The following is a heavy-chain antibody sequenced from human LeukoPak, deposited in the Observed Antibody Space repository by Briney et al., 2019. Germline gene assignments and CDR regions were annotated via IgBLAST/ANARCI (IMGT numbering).Heavy chain of an antibody. Sequence: GGSLRLSCAASGFTFSSYAMSWVRQAPGKGLEWVSAISGSGGSTYYADSVKGRFTISRDNSKNTLYLQMNSLRAEDTAVYYCAKDLARGIAVAGYFDYWGQGTLVTVSS. CDR1: GFTFSSYA. CDR2: ISGSGGST. CDR3: AKDLARGIAVAGYFDY. J-gene: IGHJ4*02. D-gene: IGHD6-19*01. V-gene: IGHV3-23*01.